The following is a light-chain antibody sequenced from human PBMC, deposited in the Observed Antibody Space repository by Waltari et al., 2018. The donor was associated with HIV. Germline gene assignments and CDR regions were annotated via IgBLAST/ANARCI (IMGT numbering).Light chain of an antibody. J-gene: IGLJ1*01. V-gene: IGLV2-8*01. CDR3: TSYAGSGEYV. Sequence: QSALTQPPSASGSPGQSVTISCTGTSSEVGGYDYVSWYQHYPGKVPRLITYEGSKRPSGVPDHILGLKSGNTAYLTVSGVQAEDEADYYCTSYAGSGEYVFGTWTKVTVL. CDR2: EGS. CDR1: SSEVGGYDY.